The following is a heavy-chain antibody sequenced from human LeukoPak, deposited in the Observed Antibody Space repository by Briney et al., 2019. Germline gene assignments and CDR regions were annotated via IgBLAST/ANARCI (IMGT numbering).Heavy chain of an antibody. J-gene: IGHJ4*02. D-gene: IGHD1-1*01. CDR2: ISSSSSTI. CDR1: RFTISSYS. CDR3: ARVAHNWNVLDY. V-gene: IGHV3-48*01. Sequence: PWGSLRLSCAASRFTISSYSMNWVRQAPGKGLEWVSYISSSSSTIYYADSVKGRFTVSRDNAKNSLYLQMNSLRAEDTAVYYCARVAHNWNVLDYWGQGTLVTVSS.